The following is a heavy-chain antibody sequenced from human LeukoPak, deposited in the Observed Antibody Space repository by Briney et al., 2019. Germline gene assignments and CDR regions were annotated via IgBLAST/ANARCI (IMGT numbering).Heavy chain of an antibody. CDR1: GGSISSSSYY. Sequence: SETLSLTCTVSGGSISSSSYYWGWIRQPPGKGLEWIGSIYYSGSTYYNPSLKSRVTISVDTSKNQFSLQLNSVTPEDTAVYYCARILWTVTTGAAEIDYWGQGTLVTVSS. CDR3: ARILWTVTTGAAEIDY. CDR2: IYYSGST. D-gene: IGHD4-17*01. J-gene: IGHJ4*02. V-gene: IGHV4-39*01.